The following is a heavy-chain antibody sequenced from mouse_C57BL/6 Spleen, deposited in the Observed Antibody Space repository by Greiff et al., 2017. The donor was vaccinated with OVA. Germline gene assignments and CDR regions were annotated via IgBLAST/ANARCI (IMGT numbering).Heavy chain of an antibody. CDR1: GYTFTDYT. V-gene: IGHV1-78*01. D-gene: IGHD3-3*01. J-gene: IGHJ1*03. CDR2: IYPRDGSI. CDR3: ARRRAVHWYVDV. Sequence: VLLLQSDAELVKPGASLKISCKVSGYTFTDYTIHWIKQRPEQGLEWIGYIYPRDGSIKYNGKFKGKATLTADKSTSTAYMQLNSLTYEDTAVYFCARRRAVHWYVDVWGTGTTVTVSS.